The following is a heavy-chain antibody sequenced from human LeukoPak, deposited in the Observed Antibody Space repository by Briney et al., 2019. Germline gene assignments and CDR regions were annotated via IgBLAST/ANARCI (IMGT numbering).Heavy chain of an antibody. Sequence: PSETLSLTCTVSGGSISSGDHYWTWIRQPPGKGLEWIGYIFYSGSTYYNPSLESRVTMSVDTSKNQFSLKLRYVTAADTAVYYCARDGFTMARGAYYYYGMDVWGQGTTVTVSS. V-gene: IGHV4-30-4*01. D-gene: IGHD3-10*01. CDR2: IFYSGST. CDR1: GGSISSGDHY. J-gene: IGHJ6*02. CDR3: ARDGFTMARGAYYYYGMDV.